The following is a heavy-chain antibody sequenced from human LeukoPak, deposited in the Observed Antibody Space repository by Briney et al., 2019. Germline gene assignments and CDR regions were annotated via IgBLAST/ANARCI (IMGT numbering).Heavy chain of an antibody. D-gene: IGHD2-2*02. Sequence: ASVKVSCKASGGTFSSYAISWVRQAPGQGLEWMGGIIPIFGTANYAQKFQGRVTITADESTSTVYMELSSLRSEDTAVYYCARGPATAILLYYFDYWGQGTLVTVSS. CDR2: IIPIFGTA. CDR1: GGTFSSYA. V-gene: IGHV1-69*13. CDR3: ARGPATAILLYYFDY. J-gene: IGHJ4*02.